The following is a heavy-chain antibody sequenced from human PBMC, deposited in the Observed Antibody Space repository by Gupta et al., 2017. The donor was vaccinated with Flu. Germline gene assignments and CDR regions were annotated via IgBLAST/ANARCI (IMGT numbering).Heavy chain of an antibody. J-gene: IGHJ5*02. CDR1: GGTFSSYA. D-gene: IGHD3-9*01. V-gene: IGHV1-69*01. CDR3: ARGNYDILTGYSYNWFDP. Sequence: QVQLVQSGAEVKKPGSSVKVSCKASGGTFSSYAISWVRQAPGQGLEWMGGIIPIFGTANYAQKFQGRVTITADESTSTAYMELSSLRSEDTAVYYCARGNYDILTGYSYNWFDPWGQGTLVTVSS. CDR2: IIPIFGTA.